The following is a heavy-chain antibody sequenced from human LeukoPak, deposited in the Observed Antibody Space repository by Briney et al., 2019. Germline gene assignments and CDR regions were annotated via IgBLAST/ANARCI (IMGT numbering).Heavy chain of an antibody. V-gene: IGHV3-74*01. CDR1: GFPFSNYW. J-gene: IGHJ4*02. Sequence: GGSQRLSCAASGFPFSNYWMHWVRQAPGKGLVWVSRVNSDGSTTNYADSVKGRFTISRDNSKNTVYLQMNSLRAEDTALYYCAKGSGSTLYYFDYWGQGTLVTVSS. CDR2: VNSDGSTT. CDR3: AKGSGSTLYYFDY. D-gene: IGHD1-26*01.